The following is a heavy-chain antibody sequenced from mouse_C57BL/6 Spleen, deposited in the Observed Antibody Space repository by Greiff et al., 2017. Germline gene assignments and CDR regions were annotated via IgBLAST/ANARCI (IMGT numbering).Heavy chain of an antibody. CDR2: ISYDGSN. Sequence: EVKLMESGPGLVKPSQSLSLTCSVTGYSITSGYYWNWIRQFPGNKLEWMGYISYDGSNNYNPSLKNRISITRDTSKNQFFLKLNSVTTEDTATYYCARDTTVVRAMDYWGQGTSVTVSS. V-gene: IGHV3-6*01. D-gene: IGHD1-1*01. CDR3: ARDTTVVRAMDY. CDR1: GYSITSGYY. J-gene: IGHJ4*01.